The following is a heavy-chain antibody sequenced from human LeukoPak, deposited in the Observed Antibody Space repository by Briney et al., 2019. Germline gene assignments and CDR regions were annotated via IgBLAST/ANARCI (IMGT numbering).Heavy chain of an antibody. J-gene: IGHJ4*02. CDR1: GFTFSSYA. D-gene: IGHD3-10*01. CDR2: ITGSGGST. V-gene: IGHV3-23*01. CDR3: AKSGSGSYLYYFDY. Sequence: PGGSLRLSCAAPGFTFSSYAMSWVRQAPGKGLEWVSAITGSGGSTHYAVSVKGRFTFSRDNSKNTLYLQMNSLRAEDTAVYYCAKSGSGSYLYYFDYWGQGTLVTVSS.